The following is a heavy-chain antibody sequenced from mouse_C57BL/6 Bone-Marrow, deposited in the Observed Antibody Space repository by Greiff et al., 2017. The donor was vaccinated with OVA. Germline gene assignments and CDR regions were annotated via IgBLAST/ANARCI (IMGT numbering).Heavy chain of an antibody. D-gene: IGHD3-2*02. Sequence: QVQLKESGAELVKPGASVKLSCKASGYTFTEYTIHWVKQRSGQGLEWIGWFYPGSGSIKYNEKFKDKATLTADKSSSTVYMELSILTSEDSAVYFCARHERGGAQAHYFDYWGQGTTLTVSS. J-gene: IGHJ2*01. CDR2: FYPGSGSI. CDR3: ARHERGGAQAHYFDY. V-gene: IGHV1-62-2*01. CDR1: GYTFTEYT.